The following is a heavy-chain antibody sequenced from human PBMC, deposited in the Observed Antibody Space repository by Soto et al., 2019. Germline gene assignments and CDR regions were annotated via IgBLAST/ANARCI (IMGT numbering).Heavy chain of an antibody. CDR3: ARLRWYYDSSGYYPGRAYYYYGMDV. D-gene: IGHD3-22*01. J-gene: IGHJ6*02. Sequence: TVSGGSISSSSYYWGWIRQPPGKGLEWIGSIYYSGSTYYNPSLKSRVTISVDTSKNQFSLKLSSVTAADTAVYYCARLRWYYDSSGYYPGRAYYYYGMDVWGQGTTVTVSS. CDR1: GGSISSSSYY. V-gene: IGHV4-39*01. CDR2: IYYSGST.